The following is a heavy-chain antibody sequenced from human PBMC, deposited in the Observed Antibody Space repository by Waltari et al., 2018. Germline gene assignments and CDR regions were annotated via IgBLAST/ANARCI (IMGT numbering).Heavy chain of an antibody. CDR2: IGGGSGST. CDR1: GFPFRSYG. D-gene: IGHD5-12*01. V-gene: IGHV3-23*01. Sequence: EVQLLESGGGSVQPGGSLSLSCAASGFPFRSYGLRWVRQAPGKVLEWVSNIGGGSGSTYYAGSVRGRFTISRDNSKNMVYLQMNSLRVEDTAVYYCAKEEYSGYENAFDYWGQGTLVTVSS. CDR3: AKEEYSGYENAFDY. J-gene: IGHJ4*02.